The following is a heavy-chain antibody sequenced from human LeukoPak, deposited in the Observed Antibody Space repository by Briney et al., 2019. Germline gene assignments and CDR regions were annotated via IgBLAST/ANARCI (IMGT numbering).Heavy chain of an antibody. CDR1: GFMFSKYW. J-gene: IGHJ3*02. Sequence: GGSLRLSCAASGFMFSKYWMTWVRQAPGKGLEWVANIKRDGSAIHYLDSVKGRFTISRDNAKNSLYLQMDSLRAEDTAVYYCARDSPATLDAFDIWGQGTMVTVSS. CDR2: IKRDGSAI. V-gene: IGHV3-7*01. D-gene: IGHD2-2*01. CDR3: ARDSPATLDAFDI.